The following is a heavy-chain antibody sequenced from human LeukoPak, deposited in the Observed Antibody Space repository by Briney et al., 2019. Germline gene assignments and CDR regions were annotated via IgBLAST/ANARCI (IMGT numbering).Heavy chain of an antibody. V-gene: IGHV4-34*01. CDR1: GGSFSGYY. CDR2: INHSGST. D-gene: IGHD6-13*01. CDR3: ARYSSSWSPSPDY. J-gene: IGHJ4*02. Sequence: SETLSLTCAVYGGSFSGYYWSWIRQPPGKGLEWIGEINHSGSTNYNPSLKSRVTISVDTSKNHFSLKLTSVTAADTAVYYCARYSSSWSPSPDYWGQGTLVTVSS.